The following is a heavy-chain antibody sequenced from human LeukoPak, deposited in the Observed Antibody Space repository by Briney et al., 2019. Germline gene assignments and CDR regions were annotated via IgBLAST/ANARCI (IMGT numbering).Heavy chain of an antibody. CDR1: GYSISSGYY. Sequence: SETLSLTCTVSGYSISSGYYWGWIRQPPGKGLEWIGSIYHSGSTYYNPSLKSRVTISVDTSKNQFSLKLSSVTAADTAVYYCARVWRELLNWFDPWGQGTLVTVSS. CDR3: ARVWRELLNWFDP. J-gene: IGHJ5*02. CDR2: IYHSGST. D-gene: IGHD1-26*01. V-gene: IGHV4-38-2*02.